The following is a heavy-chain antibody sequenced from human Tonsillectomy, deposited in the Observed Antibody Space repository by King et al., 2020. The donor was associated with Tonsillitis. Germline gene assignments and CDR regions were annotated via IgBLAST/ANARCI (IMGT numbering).Heavy chain of an antibody. D-gene: IGHD3-22*01. Sequence: VQLVESGGGLVKPGGSLRLSCAASGFTFSDYYMSWIRQAPGKGLEWVAYISSSGSTIYYADSVKGRFTISRDNAKNSLYLQMNSLRAEDTAVYYCARERITMIVVVNDAFDIWGQGTMVTVSS. V-gene: IGHV3-11*01. CDR3: ARERITMIVVVNDAFDI. CDR2: ISSSGSTI. CDR1: GFTFSDYY. J-gene: IGHJ3*02.